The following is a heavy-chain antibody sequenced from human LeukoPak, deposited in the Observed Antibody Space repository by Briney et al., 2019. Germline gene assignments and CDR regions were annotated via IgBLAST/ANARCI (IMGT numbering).Heavy chain of an antibody. J-gene: IGHJ4*02. CDR1: GFTFDDYG. CDR3: AIESVTIFGVGTYFDY. CDR2: INWNGGST. V-gene: IGHV3-20*04. Sequence: PGGSLRLSCAASGFTFDDYGMSWVRQAPGKGLEWVSGINWNGGSTGYADSVKGRFTISRDNAKNSLYLQMNSLRAEDTALYYCAIESVTIFGVGTYFDYWGQGTLVTVSS. D-gene: IGHD3-3*01.